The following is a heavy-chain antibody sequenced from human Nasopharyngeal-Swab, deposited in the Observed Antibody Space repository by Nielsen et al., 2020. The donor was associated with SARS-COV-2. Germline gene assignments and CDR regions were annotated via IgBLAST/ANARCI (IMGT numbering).Heavy chain of an antibody. CDR1: GFTFSSYW. Sequence: GESLKISCAASGFTFSSYWMHWVRQAPGKGLVWVSRINSDGSSTSYADSVKGRFTISRDNAKNTLYLQMNSLRAEDTALYYCAKDRYKVVVAATPDYWGQGTLVTVSS. CDR2: INSDGSST. D-gene: IGHD2-15*01. V-gene: IGHV3-74*01. J-gene: IGHJ4*02. CDR3: AKDRYKVVVAATPDY.